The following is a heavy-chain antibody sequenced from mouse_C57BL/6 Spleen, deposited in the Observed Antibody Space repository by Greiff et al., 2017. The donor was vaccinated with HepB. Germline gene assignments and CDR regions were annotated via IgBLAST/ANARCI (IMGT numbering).Heavy chain of an antibody. Sequence: EVKLMESGGGLVQPGGSLKLSCAASGFTFSDYYMYWVRQTPEKRLEWVAYIRNGGGSTYYPDTVKGRVTISRENAKNTLYLQMSRLKSEDTAMYYCARGEECPRGAMDYWGQGTSVTVSS. J-gene: IGHJ4*01. V-gene: IGHV5-12*01. CDR2: IRNGGGST. D-gene: IGHD3-3*01. CDR3: ARGEECPRGAMDY. CDR1: GFTFSDYY.